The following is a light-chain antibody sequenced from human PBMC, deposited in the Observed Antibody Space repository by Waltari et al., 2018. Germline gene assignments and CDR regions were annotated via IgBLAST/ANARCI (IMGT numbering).Light chain of an antibody. CDR2: LAS. CDR1: QSVLYTSNNKNY. Sequence: DIVMTQSPDSLAVSLGERATINCKSSQSVLYTSNNKNYLAWYQQKQGQPPKLLFYLASTRESGVPDRFSGSGSGTDFTLTISGLQAEDVAVYYCQQYYSPPWTFGQGTQVEIK. CDR3: QQYYSPPWT. V-gene: IGKV4-1*01. J-gene: IGKJ1*01.